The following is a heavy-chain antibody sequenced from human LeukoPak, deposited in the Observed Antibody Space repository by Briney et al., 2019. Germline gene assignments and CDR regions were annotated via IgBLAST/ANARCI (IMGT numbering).Heavy chain of an antibody. Sequence: GGSLRLSCAASGFTFSSYSMNWVRQAPGKGLEWVSSISSSSSYIYYADSVKGRFTISRDNAKNSLYLQMNSLRAEDTAVYYCAANKYYYDSSGLFDYWGQGTLVTVSS. D-gene: IGHD3-22*01. J-gene: IGHJ4*02. V-gene: IGHV3-21*01. CDR1: GFTFSSYS. CDR2: ISSSSSYI. CDR3: AANKYYYDSSGLFDY.